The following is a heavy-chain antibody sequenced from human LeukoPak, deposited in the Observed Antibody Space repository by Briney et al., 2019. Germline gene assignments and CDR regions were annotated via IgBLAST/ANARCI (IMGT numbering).Heavy chain of an antibody. Sequence: PGGSLRLSCAASGFTFSNYAMSWVRQAPGKGLEWVSGIGGGGGSTYYADSVKGRFTISRDNSKNTLYLQMNSLRVEDTAAYYCAKDRRGGSNRDGFFDYWGQGTLVTVSS. J-gene: IGHJ4*02. CDR3: AKDRRGGSNRDGFFDY. CDR1: GFTFSNYA. D-gene: IGHD5-24*01. V-gene: IGHV3-23*01. CDR2: IGGGGGST.